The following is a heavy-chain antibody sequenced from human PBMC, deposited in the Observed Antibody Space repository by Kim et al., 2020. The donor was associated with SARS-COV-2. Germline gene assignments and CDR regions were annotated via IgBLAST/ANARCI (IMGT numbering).Heavy chain of an antibody. Sequence: ASVKVSCKASGYTFTSYAMHWVRQAPGHRLEWMGWINAGNGNTKYSQKFQGKVTITRDTSASTAYMELSSLRSEDTAVYYCARGSYDYMWGSYRPGDNYYYYVDGWGKGTTVTVSS. V-gene: IGHV1-3*01. CDR3: ARGSYDYMWGSYRPGDNYYYYVDG. D-gene: IGHD3-16*02. J-gene: IGHJ6*03. CDR1: GYTFTSYA. CDR2: INAGNGNT.